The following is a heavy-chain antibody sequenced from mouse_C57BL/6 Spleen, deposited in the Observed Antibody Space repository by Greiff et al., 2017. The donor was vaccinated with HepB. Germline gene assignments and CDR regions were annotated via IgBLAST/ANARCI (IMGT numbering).Heavy chain of an antibody. J-gene: IGHJ4*01. Sequence: VQLQQSGAELVKPGASVKLSCTASGFNIKDYYMHWVKQKTEQGLEWIGRIDPEDGETKYAPKFQGKATLTADTSSNTAYLQRSSLTSEDAAVYYCAPITTVVARAMDYWGQGTSVTVSS. V-gene: IGHV14-2*01. D-gene: IGHD1-1*01. CDR2: IDPEDGET. CDR1: GFNIKDYY. CDR3: APITTVVARAMDY.